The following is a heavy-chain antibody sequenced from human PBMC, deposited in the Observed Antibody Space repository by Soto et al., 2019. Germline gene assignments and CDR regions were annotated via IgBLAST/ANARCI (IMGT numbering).Heavy chain of an antibody. CDR2: IYYSGST. Sequence: SETLSLTCTVSGGSISSGGYYWSWIRQHPGKGMEWIGYIYYSGSTYYNPSLKSRVTISVDTSKNQFSLKLSSVTAADTAVYYCAQTTVSDYYYGMDVWGQGTTVTVSS. CDR3: AQTTVSDYYYGMDV. CDR1: GGSISSGGYY. D-gene: IGHD4-4*01. V-gene: IGHV4-31*03. J-gene: IGHJ6*02.